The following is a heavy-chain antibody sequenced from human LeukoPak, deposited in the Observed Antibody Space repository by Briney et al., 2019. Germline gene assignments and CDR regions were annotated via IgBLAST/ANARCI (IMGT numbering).Heavy chain of an antibody. CDR2: MNPNTGKT. V-gene: IGHV1-8*01. CDR1: GYTFTTSD. CDR3: ARGRPGPAGAGTYDF. D-gene: IGHD6-13*01. Sequence: ASVKVSCKASGYTFTTSDINWVRQATGQGLEWMGGMNPNTGKTGSAQRFQGRLTMTQNTSTSTAYLEVTGLGFEDTGIYYCARGRPGPAGAGTYDFWGQGTLITVSS. J-gene: IGHJ4*02.